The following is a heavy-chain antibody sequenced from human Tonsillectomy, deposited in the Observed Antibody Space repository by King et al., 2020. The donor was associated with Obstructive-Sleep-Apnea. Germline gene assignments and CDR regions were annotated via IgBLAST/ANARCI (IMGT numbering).Heavy chain of an antibody. CDR2: IYYSGST. D-gene: IGHD3-3*01. J-gene: IGHJ2*01. CDR3: ASLPTFGVVISRFAWYFDL. CDR1: GGSISSSSYY. Sequence: LQLQESGPGLVKPSETLSLTCTVSGGSISSSSYYWGWIRQPPGKGLEWIGSIYYSGSTYYNPSLKSRVTISVDTSKNQFSLKLSSVTAADTAVYYCASLPTFGVVISRFAWYFDLWGRGTLVTVSS. V-gene: IGHV4-39*07.